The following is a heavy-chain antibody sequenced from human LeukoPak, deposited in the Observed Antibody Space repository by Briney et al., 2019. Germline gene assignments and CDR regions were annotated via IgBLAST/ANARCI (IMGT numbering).Heavy chain of an antibody. Sequence: GGSLRLSCATSGFVFSSFAMHWVRQAPGKGLEWVATIWDDGSYRDQSDSVKVRFTITRYNPNNTLYLQMNGQRDEDTAVYYCASASFSCSGTSCPYYMDVWGKGALVTVSS. D-gene: IGHD2-2*01. J-gene: IGHJ6*03. V-gene: IGHV3-33*01. CDR2: IWDDGSYR. CDR1: GFVFSSFA. CDR3: ASASFSCSGTSCPYYMDV.